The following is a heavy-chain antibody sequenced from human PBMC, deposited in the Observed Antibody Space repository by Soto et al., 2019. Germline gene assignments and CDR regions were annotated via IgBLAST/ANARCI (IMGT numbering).Heavy chain of an antibody. V-gene: IGHV3-73*02. CDR1: GFTFSGSA. CDR2: IRSKANSYAT. J-gene: IGHJ6*02. D-gene: IGHD5-12*01. CDR3: TRGVMATITFYYYGMDV. Sequence: VQLVESGGGLVQPGGSLKLSCAASGFTFSGSAMHWVRQASGKGLEWVGRIRSKANSYATAYAASVKGRFTISRDDSKNTAYLQMNSLKTEDTAVYYCTRGVMATITFYYYGMDVWGQGTTVTVSS.